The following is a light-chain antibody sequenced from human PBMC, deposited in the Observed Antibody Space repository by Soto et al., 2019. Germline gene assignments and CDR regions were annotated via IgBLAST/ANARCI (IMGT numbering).Light chain of an antibody. CDR1: QSISNY. CDR3: QQSYSSSPIT. CDR2: AAS. Sequence: DIQMTQSPSSLSASVGDRVTITCRASQSISNYLNWYQQKPGKAPKLLIYAASSLQSGVPSRFSGSGSGTAFTLTISTLQPEDFATYYCQQSYSSSPITFGRGTRLEIK. J-gene: IGKJ5*01. V-gene: IGKV1-39*01.